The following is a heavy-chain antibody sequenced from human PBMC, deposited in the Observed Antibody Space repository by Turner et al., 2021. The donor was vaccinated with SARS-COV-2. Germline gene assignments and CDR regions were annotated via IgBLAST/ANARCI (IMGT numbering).Heavy chain of an antibody. CDR1: GFTFSSYG. CDR2: ISYDGSNK. J-gene: IGHJ4*02. D-gene: IGHD3-3*01. V-gene: IGHV3-30*18. Sequence: QVQLVESGGGVVQPGTSLRLSCAASGFTFSSYGMHWVRQAPSKGLEWVAVISYDGSNKYYADSVKGRFTISRDNSKNTLYLQMNSLRAEDTAVYYCAKDDNYDFWTGYYMYWGQGTLVTVSS. CDR3: AKDDNYDFWTGYYMY.